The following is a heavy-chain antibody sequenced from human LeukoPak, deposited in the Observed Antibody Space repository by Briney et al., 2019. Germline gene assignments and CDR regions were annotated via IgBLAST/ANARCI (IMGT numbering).Heavy chain of an antibody. CDR3: AKLLHLISLNLDAFDI. Sequence: PGGSLSPSCAASGFTFSSYAMSWVRQAPGKGLEWVSAISGSGSSTYYADSVKGRFTISRDNSKNTLYLQMNSLRVEDTDVYYCAKLLHLISLNLDAFDICGQGTMVTVSS. J-gene: IGHJ3*02. D-gene: IGHD2/OR15-2a*01. CDR2: ISGSGSST. CDR1: GFTFSSYA. V-gene: IGHV3-23*01.